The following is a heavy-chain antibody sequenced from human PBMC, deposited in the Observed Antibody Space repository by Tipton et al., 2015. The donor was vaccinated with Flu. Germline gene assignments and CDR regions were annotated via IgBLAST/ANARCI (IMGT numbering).Heavy chain of an antibody. Sequence: QSGPEVKKPGASVKVSCKASGYTFTSYDINWVRQATGQGLEWMGWMNPNSGNTGYAQKFQGRVTMTRNPSISTAYMELSSLRSEDTALYYCARASGWLEGSIDYWGQGTLVTVSS. CDR2: MNPNSGNT. V-gene: IGHV1-8*01. D-gene: IGHD6-19*01. CDR1: GYTFTSYD. J-gene: IGHJ4*02. CDR3: ARASGWLEGSIDY.